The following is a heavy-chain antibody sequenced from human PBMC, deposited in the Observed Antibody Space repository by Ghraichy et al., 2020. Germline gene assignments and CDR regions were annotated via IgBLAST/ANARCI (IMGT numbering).Heavy chain of an antibody. Sequence: SETLSLTCTVSGGSISSYYWSWIRQPPGKGLEWIGYIYYSGSTNYNPSLKSRVTISVDTSKNQFSLKLSSVTAADTAVYYCARVFPDYDFWSGYYRWGSYYFDYWGQGTLVTVSS. CDR1: GGSISSYY. D-gene: IGHD3-3*01. CDR2: IYYSGST. CDR3: ARVFPDYDFWSGYYRWGSYYFDY. J-gene: IGHJ4*02. V-gene: IGHV4-59*01.